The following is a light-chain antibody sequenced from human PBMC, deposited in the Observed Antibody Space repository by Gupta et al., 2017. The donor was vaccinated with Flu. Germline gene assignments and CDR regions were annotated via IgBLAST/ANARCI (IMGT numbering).Light chain of an antibody. Sequence: GKTVRITCQGDSLRSYYASWYQQKPGQAPVLVIYGKNNRPSGIPDRFSGSSSGNTASLTITGAQAEDEADYYCNARDSSGNHLVFGTGTKVTVL. J-gene: IGLJ1*01. CDR3: NARDSSGNHLV. CDR2: GKN. V-gene: IGLV3-19*01. CDR1: SLRSYY.